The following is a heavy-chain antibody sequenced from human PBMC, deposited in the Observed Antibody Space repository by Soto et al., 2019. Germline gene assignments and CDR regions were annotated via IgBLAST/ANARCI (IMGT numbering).Heavy chain of an antibody. V-gene: IGHV1-69*01. CDR3: ARKIERIAAAGTGYYYGMDV. CDR1: GGTFSSYA. CDR2: IIPIFGTS. Sequence: QVQLVQSGAEVKKPGSSVKVSCKASGGTFSSYAISWVRQAPGQGLEWMGGIIPIFGTSNKAQKSQGRVTITMHESTSTTYMERSSLRSEDTAVYYCARKIERIAAAGTGYYYGMDVWGQGTTVTVSS. J-gene: IGHJ6*02. D-gene: IGHD6-13*01.